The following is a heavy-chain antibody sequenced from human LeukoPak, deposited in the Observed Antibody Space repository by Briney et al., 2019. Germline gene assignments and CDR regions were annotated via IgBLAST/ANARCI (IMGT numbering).Heavy chain of an antibody. CDR3: ARLNRGSSGREGGPAC. D-gene: IGHD6-19*01. CDR2: IYYSGST. V-gene: IGHV4-39*01. J-gene: IGHJ4*02. Sequence: PSETLSLTCTVSGGSISSSSYYWGWIRQPPGKGLEWIGSIYYSGSTYYNPSLKSRVTISVDTSKNQFSLKLSSVTAADTAVYYCARLNRGSSGREGGPACWGQGTLVTVSS. CDR1: GGSISSSSYY.